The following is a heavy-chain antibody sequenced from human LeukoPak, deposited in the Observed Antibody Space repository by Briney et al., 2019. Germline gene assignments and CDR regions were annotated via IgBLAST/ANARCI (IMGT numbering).Heavy chain of an antibody. D-gene: IGHD4-17*01. Sequence: SVKVSCKASGGTFSSNTISWVRQAPGQGLEWMGRIIPILGIANYAQKFQGRVTITADKSTSTAYMELSSLRSEDTAVYYCARDPAGDYGVDWGQGTLVTVSS. J-gene: IGHJ4*02. V-gene: IGHV1-69*04. CDR1: GGTFSSNT. CDR3: ARDPAGDYGVD. CDR2: IIPILGIA.